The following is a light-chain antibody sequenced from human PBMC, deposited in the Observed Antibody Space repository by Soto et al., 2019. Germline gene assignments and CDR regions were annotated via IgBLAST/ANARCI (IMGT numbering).Light chain of an antibody. J-gene: IGKJ1*01. CDR3: QQYNNSPPA. CDR1: QGVIAN. CDR2: GAS. V-gene: IGKV3-15*01. Sequence: EIVMTQSPATLSVSQGARATLSCRASQGVIANLAWYQQKPDQAPRLLISGASTKPTVIAARFSGSGSGTEFTLTISSLQSEDFAVYYCQQYNNSPPAFGQGTKVEIK.